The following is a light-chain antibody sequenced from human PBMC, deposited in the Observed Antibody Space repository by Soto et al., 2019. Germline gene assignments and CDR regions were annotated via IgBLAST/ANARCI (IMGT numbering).Light chain of an antibody. CDR1: QSLVYSDGNTY. Sequence: DVVMTQSPLSLPVTLGQPASISCRSSQSLVYSDGNTYLTWFQQRPGQSPRRLIYKVSNRDSGVPDRFSGSGSGSDFTLRISRVEAEDVGFYYCLQGTHWPPYTFGQGTKLEIK. CDR2: KVS. CDR3: LQGTHWPPYT. J-gene: IGKJ2*01. V-gene: IGKV2-30*01.